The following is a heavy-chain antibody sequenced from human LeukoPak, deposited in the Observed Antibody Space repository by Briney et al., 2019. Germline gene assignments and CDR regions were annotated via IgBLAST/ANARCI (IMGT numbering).Heavy chain of an antibody. CDR2: ISGSGGST. V-gene: IGHV3-23*01. CDR3: AKDLKMATAAYYYYGLDV. Sequence: GGSLRLSCAASGFTFSNYAMSWVRQAPGKGLEWVSAISGSGGSTYYADSVKGRFTISRDNSKNTLYLQMNSLRAEDTAVYYCAKDLKMATAAYYYYGLDVWGQGTTVTVSS. D-gene: IGHD5-24*01. CDR1: GFTFSNYA. J-gene: IGHJ6*02.